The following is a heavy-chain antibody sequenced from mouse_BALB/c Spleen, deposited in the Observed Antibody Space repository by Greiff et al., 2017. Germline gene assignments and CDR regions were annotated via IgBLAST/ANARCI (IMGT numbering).Heavy chain of an antibody. CDR2: INPYNGGT. CDR1: GYSFTGYT. D-gene: IGHD1-1*01. J-gene: IGHJ3*01. V-gene: IGHV1-18*01. CDR3: ARWNGSSYPWFAY. Sequence: EVKLQESGPELVKPGASMKISCKASGYSFTGYTMNWVKQSHGKNLEWIGLINPYNGGTSYNQKFKGKATLTVDKSSSTAYMELLSLTSEDSAVYYCARWNGSSYPWFAYWGQGTLVTVSA.